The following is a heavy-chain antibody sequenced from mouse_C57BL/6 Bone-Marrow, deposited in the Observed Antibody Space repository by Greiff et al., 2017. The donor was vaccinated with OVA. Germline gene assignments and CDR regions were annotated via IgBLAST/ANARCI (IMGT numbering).Heavy chain of an antibody. CDR1: GYTFTDYY. J-gene: IGHJ2*01. CDR3: AREEVTTGEARGDY. CDR2: INPYNGGT. Sequence: VQLQQSGPVLVKPGASVKMSCKASGYTFTDYYMNWVKQSHGKSLEWIGVINPYNGGTSYNQKFKGKATLTVDKSSSTAYMELNSLTSEDSAVYDCAREEVTTGEARGDYWGQGTTLTVSS. V-gene: IGHV1-19*01. D-gene: IGHD2-1*01.